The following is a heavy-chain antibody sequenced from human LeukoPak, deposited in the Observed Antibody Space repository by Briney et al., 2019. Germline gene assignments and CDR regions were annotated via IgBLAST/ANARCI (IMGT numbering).Heavy chain of an antibody. V-gene: IGHV1-18*04. CDR2: ISGYNSKT. J-gene: IGHJ4*02. CDR1: GYSFTSCY. Sequence: GASVKVSCKASGYSFTSCYMTWVRQAPGQGLEWMGWISGYNSKTNYAQKLQGRVTMTTDTSTSTAYMELRNLRSDDTAVYYCARTRDYFDTSRYFDYWGQGTPVTVSS. D-gene: IGHD3-9*01. CDR3: ARTRDYFDTSRYFDY.